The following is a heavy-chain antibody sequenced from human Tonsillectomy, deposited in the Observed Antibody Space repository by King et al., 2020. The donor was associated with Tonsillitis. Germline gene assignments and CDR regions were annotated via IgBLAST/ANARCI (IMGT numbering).Heavy chain of an antibody. D-gene: IGHD3-3*01. CDR2: ISGSGSST. CDR3: AKDRDFWSPHGMDV. J-gene: IGHJ6*04. Sequence: VQLVESGGGLIQPGGSLRLSCAASGFTFSSYAMSWVRQAPGKGLEWVSGISGSGSSTYNADSVKGRFVISRDNSKNTLYLQMNSLRAEDSAVYYCAKDRDFWSPHGMDVWGKGTTVTVSS. V-gene: IGHV3-23*04. CDR1: GFTFSSYA.